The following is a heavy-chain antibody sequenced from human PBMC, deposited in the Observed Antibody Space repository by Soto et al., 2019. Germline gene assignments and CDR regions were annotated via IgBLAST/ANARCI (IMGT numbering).Heavy chain of an antibody. CDR3: AKGIGDCSSTSCPLLDGMDV. D-gene: IGHD2-2*01. J-gene: IGHJ6*02. V-gene: IGHV3-43*01. CDR2: ISWDGGST. Sequence: GGSLRLSCAASGFTFDDYTMHWVRQAPGKGLEWVSLISWDGGSTYYADSVKGRFTISRDNSKNSLYLQMNSLRTEDTALYYCAKGIGDCSSTSCPLLDGMDVWGQRTTVTVSS. CDR1: GFTFDDYT.